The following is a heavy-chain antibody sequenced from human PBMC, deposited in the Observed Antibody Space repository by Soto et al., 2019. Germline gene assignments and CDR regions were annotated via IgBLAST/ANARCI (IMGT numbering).Heavy chain of an antibody. V-gene: IGHV4-59*08. Sequence: PSETLSLTCTVPGCSISSYYWSWIRQPPGKGLEWIGYIYYSGSTNYNPSLKSRVTISVDTSKNQFSLKLSSVTAADTAVYYCARIVVVPAADANWFDPWGQGTLVTVSS. D-gene: IGHD2-2*01. J-gene: IGHJ5*02. CDR2: IYYSGST. CDR3: ARIVVVPAADANWFDP. CDR1: GCSISSYY.